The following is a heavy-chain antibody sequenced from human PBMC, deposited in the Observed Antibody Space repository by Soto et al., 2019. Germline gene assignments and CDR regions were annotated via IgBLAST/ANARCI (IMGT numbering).Heavy chain of an antibody. J-gene: IGHJ4*02. V-gene: IGHV1-46*03. D-gene: IGHD3-10*01. CDR3: ARGRHTMVRGVISRIFDY. Sequence: ASVKVSCKASVYTFTSDYMHWVRQAPGQGLEWMGIINPSGGSTSYAQKFQGRVTMTRDTSTSTVYMELSSLRSEDTAVYYCARGRHTMVRGVISRIFDYWGQGTLVTVSS. CDR1: VYTFTSDY. CDR2: INPSGGST.